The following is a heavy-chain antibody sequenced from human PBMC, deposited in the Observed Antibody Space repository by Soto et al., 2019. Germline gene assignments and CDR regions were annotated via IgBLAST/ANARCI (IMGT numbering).Heavy chain of an antibody. V-gene: IGHV4-39*01. Sequence: QLQLQESGPGLVKPSETLSLTCTVSGGSISSSSYYWGWIRQPPGKGLEWIGSIYYSGSTYYNPSLKSRVTISVATSKNQFSLKLSSVTAADTAVYYCARHSAVPAATHFDYWGQGTLVTVSS. J-gene: IGHJ4*02. D-gene: IGHD2-2*01. CDR2: IYYSGST. CDR3: ARHSAVPAATHFDY. CDR1: GGSISSSSYY.